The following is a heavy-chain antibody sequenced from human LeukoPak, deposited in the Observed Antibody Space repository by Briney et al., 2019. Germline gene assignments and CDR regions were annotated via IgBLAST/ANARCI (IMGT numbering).Heavy chain of an antibody. D-gene: IGHD3-10*01. J-gene: IGHJ4*02. V-gene: IGHV4-38-2*01. CDR1: GYSISSGYY. CDR3: ARGPLWFGELYFDY. CDR2: IYHSGST. Sequence: SETLSLTCAVSGYSISSGYYWGWIRQPPGKGLEWIGSIYHSGSTYYNPSLKSRVTISVDTSKSQFSLKLSSVTAADTAVYYCARGPLWFGELYFDYWGQGTLVTVSS.